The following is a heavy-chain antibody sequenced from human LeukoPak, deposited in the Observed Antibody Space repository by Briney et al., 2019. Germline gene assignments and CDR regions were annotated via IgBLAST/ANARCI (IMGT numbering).Heavy chain of an antibody. CDR1: GFSFSSYS. CDR3: AREVYGGNSIDY. J-gene: IGHJ4*02. Sequence: GGSLRLSCAASGFSFSSYSMNWVRQAPGKGLEWVSSISSSSSYIYYADSVKGRFTISRDNAKNSLYLQMNSLRAEDTAVYYCAREVYGGNSIDYWGQGTLVTVSS. D-gene: IGHD4-23*01. V-gene: IGHV3-21*01. CDR2: ISSSSSYI.